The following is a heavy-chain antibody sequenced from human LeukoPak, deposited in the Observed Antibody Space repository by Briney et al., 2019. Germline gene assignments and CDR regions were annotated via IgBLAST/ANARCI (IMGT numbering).Heavy chain of an antibody. CDR3: AKDRNYDFTVDAFDI. CDR1: GFTFSSYA. CDR2: ISGSGGTT. J-gene: IGHJ3*02. Sequence: GGSLRLSCAASGFTFSSYAMSWVRQAPGKGLEWVSAISGSGGTTYYADSVKGRFTISRDNSKNTLYLQMNSLRAEDTAVYYCAKDRNYDFTVDAFDIWGQGTMVTVSS. D-gene: IGHD3-3*01. V-gene: IGHV3-23*01.